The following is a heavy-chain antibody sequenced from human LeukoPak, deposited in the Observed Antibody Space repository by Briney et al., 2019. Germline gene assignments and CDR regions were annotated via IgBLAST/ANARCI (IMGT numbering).Heavy chain of an antibody. D-gene: IGHD3-22*01. CDR3: ARAPGTMIVVDY. V-gene: IGHV3-49*03. CDR2: IRSTPYGGTT. J-gene: IGHJ4*02. Sequence: GGSLRLSCTASGFNFDDYNMSWFRQAPGKGLEWVGLIRSTPYGGTTVYAASVKGRFTISRDNAKNRLYMQMNSLRVEDTAVYYCARAPGTMIVVDYWGQGTLVTVSS. CDR1: GFNFDDYN.